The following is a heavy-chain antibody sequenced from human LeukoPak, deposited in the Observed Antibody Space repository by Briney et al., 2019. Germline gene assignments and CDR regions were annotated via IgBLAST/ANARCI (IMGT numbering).Heavy chain of an antibody. V-gene: IGHV1-69*13. Sequence: SVKVSCKASGGTFSSYAISWVRQAPGQGLEWMGGIIPIFGTANYAQKFQGRVTITADESTSTAYMELSSLRSEDTAVYYCARDMKSNSRTPEAFDIWGQGTMVTVST. J-gene: IGHJ3*02. CDR3: ARDMKSNSRTPEAFDI. CDR2: IIPIFGTA. D-gene: IGHD4-23*01. CDR1: GGTFSSYA.